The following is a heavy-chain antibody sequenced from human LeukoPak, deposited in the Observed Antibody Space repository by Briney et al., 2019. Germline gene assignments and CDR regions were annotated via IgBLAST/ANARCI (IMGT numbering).Heavy chain of an antibody. CDR2: IYSGGNT. Sequence: GGSLILSCAASGFTISNSYMSWVSQAPGKGLEWVSVIYSGGNTYYADSVKGRFTISRDNSKNTLYLQMNSLRVEDTAVYYCASRYSTTWTFDPWGQGTLVTVSS. V-gene: IGHV3-66*01. D-gene: IGHD6-13*01. CDR1: GFTISNSY. J-gene: IGHJ5*02. CDR3: ASRYSTTWTFDP.